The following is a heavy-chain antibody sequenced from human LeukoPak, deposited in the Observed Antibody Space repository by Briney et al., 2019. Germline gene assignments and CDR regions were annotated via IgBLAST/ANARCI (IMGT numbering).Heavy chain of an antibody. CDR1: GFTVSSNY. D-gene: IGHD3-3*02. CDR2: IYSGGST. J-gene: IGHJ4*02. CDR3: ARLPPSHLGYFDY. V-gene: IGHV3-66*02. Sequence: GGSLRLSCAASGFTVSSNYMSWVRQAPGKGLEWVSVIYSGGSTYYADSVKGRFTISRDNSKNTLYLQMNSLRAEDTAVYYCARLPPSHLGYFDYWGQGTLVTVSS.